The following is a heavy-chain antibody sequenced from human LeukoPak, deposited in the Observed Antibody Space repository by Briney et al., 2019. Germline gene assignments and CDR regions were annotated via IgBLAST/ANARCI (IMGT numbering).Heavy chain of an antibody. V-gene: IGHV3-48*02. CDR1: GFTFSSCS. J-gene: IGHJ4*02. CDR2: ISSSTTR. D-gene: IGHD6-13*01. Sequence: AGGSLRLSCVVSGFTFSSCSMNWVRQAPGKGLEWVSYISSSTTRYYADSVKGRFTNSRDNAKNSLYLQMNSLRDEDSAVYYCARDPHIAAAGTIFDYWGQGTLVTVSS. CDR3: ARDPHIAAAGTIFDY.